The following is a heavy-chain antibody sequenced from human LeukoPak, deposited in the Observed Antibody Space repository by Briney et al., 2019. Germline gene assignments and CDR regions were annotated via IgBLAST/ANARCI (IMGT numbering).Heavy chain of an antibody. CDR2: INHSGST. CDR3: ASDIVVVPAAMGSYYYYGMDV. CDR1: GGSFSGYY. J-gene: IGHJ6*02. Sequence: PSETLSLTCAVYGGSFSGYYWSWIRLPPGKGLEWIGEINHSGSTNYNPSLKSRVTISVDTSKNQFSLKLGSVTAADTAVYYCASDIVVVPAAMGSYYYYGMDVWGQGTTVTVSS. V-gene: IGHV4-34*01. D-gene: IGHD2-2*01.